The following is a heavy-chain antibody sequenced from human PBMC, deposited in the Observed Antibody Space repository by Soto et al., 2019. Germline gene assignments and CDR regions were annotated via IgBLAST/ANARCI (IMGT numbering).Heavy chain of an antibody. CDR1: GFSRRTSAVG. Sequence: QITLKESGPTLVKPTQTLTLTCTFSGFSRRTSAVGVGWIRQPPGKALEWLAFIYWDDDKRYSPSLKSSLTITKDTSKNQVVLAMTNMDPVDTATYYCAHLVVAGLTYYFDYCGQGTLVTVSS. V-gene: IGHV2-5*02. CDR2: IYWDDDK. D-gene: IGHD2-15*01. J-gene: IGHJ4*02. CDR3: AHLVVAGLTYYFDY.